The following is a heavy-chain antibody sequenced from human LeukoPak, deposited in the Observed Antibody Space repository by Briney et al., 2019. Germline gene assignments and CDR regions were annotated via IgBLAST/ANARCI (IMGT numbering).Heavy chain of an antibody. CDR3: ARQGLDSGSSYWYFDL. V-gene: IGHV4-39*01. J-gene: IGHJ2*01. D-gene: IGHD3-10*01. Sequence: SETLSLTCTVSGGSISSSSYYWGWIRQPPGKGLEWIGSIYYSGSTYYNPSLKSRVTISVDTSKNQFSLKLSSVTAADTAVYYCARQGLDSGSSYWYFDLWGRGTLVTVSS. CDR1: GGSISSSSYY. CDR2: IYYSGST.